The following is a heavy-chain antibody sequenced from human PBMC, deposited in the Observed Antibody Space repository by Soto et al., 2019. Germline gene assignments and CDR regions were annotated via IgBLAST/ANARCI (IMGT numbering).Heavy chain of an antibody. J-gene: IGHJ3*02. CDR2: IDPSDSYT. Sequence: PGGSLKISCKGSGYSFTSYWISWVRQMPGKGLEWMGRIDPSDSYTNYSPSFQGHGTISADKSVSTAYLQWSSLKASDTAMYYCARLCMSTSCQAFDIWGQGTMVTVSS. V-gene: IGHV5-10-1*01. D-gene: IGHD2-2*01. CDR1: GYSFTSYW. CDR3: ARLCMSTSCQAFDI.